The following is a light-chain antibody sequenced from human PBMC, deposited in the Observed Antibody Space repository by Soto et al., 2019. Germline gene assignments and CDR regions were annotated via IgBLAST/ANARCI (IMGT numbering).Light chain of an antibody. CDR1: SSDVGGYNY. V-gene: IGLV2-14*01. CDR2: EVT. CDR3: SSYTSSSTYV. J-gene: IGLJ1*01. Sequence: QSALTQPASVSGSPGQSITISCTGTSSDVGGYNYVSWYQHHPGKAPKLMIYEVTNRPSGISNRFPGSKSGNTASLTISGLQAEDEADYYCSSYTSSSTYVFGTGTKVTVL.